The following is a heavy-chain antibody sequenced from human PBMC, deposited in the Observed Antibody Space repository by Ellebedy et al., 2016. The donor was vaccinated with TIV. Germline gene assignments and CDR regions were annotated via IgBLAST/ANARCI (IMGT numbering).Heavy chain of an antibody. D-gene: IGHD3-10*01. J-gene: IGHJ4*02. CDR2: IYPDDSDT. CDR1: GYKFTTYW. V-gene: IGHV5-51*01. Sequence: GESLKISXQGSGYKFTTYWIGWVRQMPGKGLGWMGIIYPDDSDTRYNPSFQGQITISADKSISTAYLQWSSLKASDTAIYYCARLGRACYYNAPGDYWGQGTLVTVSS. CDR3: ARLGRACYYNAPGDY.